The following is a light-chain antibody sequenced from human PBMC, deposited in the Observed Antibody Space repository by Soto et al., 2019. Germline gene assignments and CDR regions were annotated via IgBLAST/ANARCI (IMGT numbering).Light chain of an antibody. Sequence: EIVMTQSPATLSVSPGESATLSCRASQSVRSNLAWYQQKPGQAPRLLIYGAATRATGIPAKFSGSGCGTEYTLTINGLQSEDFAVYYCHQYNIWPPLLFGGGTKVDIK. J-gene: IGKJ4*01. CDR2: GAA. CDR1: QSVRSN. V-gene: IGKV3-15*01. CDR3: HQYNIWPPLL.